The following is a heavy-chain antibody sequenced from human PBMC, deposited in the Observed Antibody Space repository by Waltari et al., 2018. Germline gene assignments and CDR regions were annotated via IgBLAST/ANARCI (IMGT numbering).Heavy chain of an antibody. J-gene: IGHJ4*02. CDR2: IYHTGRT. CDR3: ASSSRAAGY. CDR1: GDSIRSHF. D-gene: IGHD6-6*01. V-gene: IGHV4-59*11. Sequence: QVRLQESGRGLVKPSETLSLTCTVSGDSIRSHFWTWIRQPPGKGLEWIGYIYHTGRTSVNPSLRRRPTMSVDTSKSPSSLNLSSVTAADTSVYYCASSSRAAGYWGQGTLVTVSS.